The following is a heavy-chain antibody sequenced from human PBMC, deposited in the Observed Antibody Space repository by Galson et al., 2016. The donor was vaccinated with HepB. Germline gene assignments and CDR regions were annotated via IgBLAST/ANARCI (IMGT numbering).Heavy chain of an antibody. CDR3: ARAFMGARPVWLDP. Sequence: SETLSLTCSVSGDSISSYCWSWIRQPPGKGLEWIGYIYSSGTTNYNPSLKSRVTISLDTSKNQFSLKLNSVTAADTAVYYCARAFMGARPVWLDPWGQGTLVTVSS. J-gene: IGHJ5*02. CDR1: GDSISSYC. D-gene: IGHD6-6*01. V-gene: IGHV4-59*01. CDR2: IYSSGTT.